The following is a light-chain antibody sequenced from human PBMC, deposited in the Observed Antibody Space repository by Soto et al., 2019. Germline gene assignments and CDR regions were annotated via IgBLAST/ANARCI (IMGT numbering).Light chain of an antibody. V-gene: IGLV1-51*01. CDR3: ATWDSSLSAGV. CDR1: SSNIGNNY. J-gene: IGLJ2*01. Sequence: QSVLTQPPSVSAAPGQKVTISCSGSSSNIGNNYVSWYQQLPGTAPKLLIYDNDNRPSGIPDRFSCSKSGTSATLGVTGLQTGDEADYYCATWDSSLSAGVFGGGTKLTVL. CDR2: DND.